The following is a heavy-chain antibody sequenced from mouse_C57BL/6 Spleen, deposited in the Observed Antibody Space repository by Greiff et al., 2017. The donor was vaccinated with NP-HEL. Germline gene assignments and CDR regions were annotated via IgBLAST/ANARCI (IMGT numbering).Heavy chain of an antibody. Sequence: VQLKQSGAELVRPGASVKLSCTASGFNIKDDYMHWVKQRPEQGLEWIGWIDPENGDTEYASKFQGKATITADTSSNTAYLQLSSLTSEDTAVYYCTGGLLRYDFDVWGTGTTVTVSS. CDR3: TGGLLRYDFDV. D-gene: IGHD1-1*01. V-gene: IGHV14-4*01. CDR1: GFNIKDDY. CDR2: IDPENGDT. J-gene: IGHJ1*03.